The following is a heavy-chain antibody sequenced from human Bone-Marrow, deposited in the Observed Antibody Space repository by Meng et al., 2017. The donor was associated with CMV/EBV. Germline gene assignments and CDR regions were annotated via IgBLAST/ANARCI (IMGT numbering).Heavy chain of an antibody. CDR1: GYTFTGYY. CDR3: ARDYTTNTIFGVVKAYYYYGMDV. CDR2: INPNSGGT. J-gene: IGHJ6*02. Sequence: ASVKVSCKASGYTFTGYYMHWVRQAPGQGLEWMGWINPNSGGTNYAQKFQGRVTMTRDTSTSTVYMELSSLRSEDTAVYYCARDYTTNTIFGVVKAYYYYGMDVWGQGTTVTVSS. V-gene: IGHV1-2*02. D-gene: IGHD3-3*01.